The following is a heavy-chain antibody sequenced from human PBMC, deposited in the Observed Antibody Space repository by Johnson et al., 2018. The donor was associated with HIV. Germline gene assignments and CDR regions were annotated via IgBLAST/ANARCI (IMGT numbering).Heavy chain of an antibody. CDR3: ARVIGYDSSGKAFDI. V-gene: IGHV3-30-3*01. Sequence: QVQLVESGGGVVQPGRSLRLSCAASGFTFSSYAMHWVRQAPGKGLEWVAVISYDGSNKYYADSVKGRFTISRDNSKNTLYLQMNSLRAEDTALYYCARVIGYDSSGKAFDIWGRGTMVTVSS. CDR1: GFTFSSYA. J-gene: IGHJ3*02. CDR2: ISYDGSNK. D-gene: IGHD3-22*01.